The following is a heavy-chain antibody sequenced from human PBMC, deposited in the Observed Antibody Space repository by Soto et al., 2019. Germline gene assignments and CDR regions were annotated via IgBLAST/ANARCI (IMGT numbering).Heavy chain of an antibody. CDR2: FRTSGDGGTT. Sequence: GGSLRLSCAASGFTFSSYSMSWVRQAPGKGLEWVSGFRTSGDGGTTYYADSVKGRFTISRDNSKKQFTLNLRSLTAADTARYYCARLTTSSGWSLFDSWGQGMLVTVSS. CDR1: GFTFSSYS. CDR3: ARLTTSSGWSLFDS. V-gene: IGHV3-23*01. D-gene: IGHD6-13*01. J-gene: IGHJ4*02.